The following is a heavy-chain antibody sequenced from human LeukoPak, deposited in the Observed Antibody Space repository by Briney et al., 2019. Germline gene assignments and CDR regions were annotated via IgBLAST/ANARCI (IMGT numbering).Heavy chain of an antibody. V-gene: IGHV3-23*01. J-gene: IGHJ6*02. D-gene: IGHD2-2*01. Sequence: HPGGSLTLSCAASGFSFSTYAMNWVRQGPGKGLEWVATISGSGYTTYYADSVKGRFTISRDNSKNTLFLQMDSLRAEDTAVFFCARYCSSSTCQGSSYYFGMDVWGQGTTVTVSS. CDR3: ARYCSSSTCQGSSYYFGMDV. CDR1: GFSFSTYA. CDR2: ISGSGYTT.